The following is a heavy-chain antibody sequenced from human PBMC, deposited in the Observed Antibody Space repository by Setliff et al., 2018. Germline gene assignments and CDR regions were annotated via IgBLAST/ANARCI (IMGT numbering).Heavy chain of an antibody. D-gene: IGHD3-22*01. J-gene: IGHJ4*02. CDR2: IKSKTAGGTT. Sequence: GGSLRLSCAASGFTFSNAWMSWVRQAPGKGLEWVGRIKSKTAGGTTNYAAPVKGRFTISRDDSKDTLYLQLNSLNTEDTAVYYCAADTFDSNAQAFDYWGQGTLVTVSS. CDR1: GFTFSNAW. CDR3: AADTFDSNAQAFDY. V-gene: IGHV3-15*01.